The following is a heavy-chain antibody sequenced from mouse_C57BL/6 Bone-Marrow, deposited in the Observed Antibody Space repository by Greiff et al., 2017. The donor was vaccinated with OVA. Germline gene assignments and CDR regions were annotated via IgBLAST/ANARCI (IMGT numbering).Heavy chain of an antibody. CDR2: INPSNGGT. CDR1: GYTFTSYW. V-gene: IGHV1-53*01. CDR3: ARKPRLLGAMDY. D-gene: IGHD2-3*01. J-gene: IGHJ4*01. Sequence: VQLQQPGTELVKPGASVKLSCKASGYTFTSYWMHWVKQRPGQGLEWIGNINPSNGGTNYNEKVKSKATLTVDKSSSTAYMQLSSLTSEDSAVYYCARKPRLLGAMDYWGQGTSVTVSS.